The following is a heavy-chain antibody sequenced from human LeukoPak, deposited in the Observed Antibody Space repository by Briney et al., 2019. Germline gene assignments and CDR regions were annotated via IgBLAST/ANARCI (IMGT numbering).Heavy chain of an antibody. V-gene: IGHV4-59*01. D-gene: IGHD3-22*01. J-gene: IGHJ4*02. Sequence: PSETLSLTCTVSGGSISSYYWSWIRQPPGKGLEWIGNIYDIGSTNYNPSLKSRVTISVDTSKNQFSLKLSSVTAADTAVYYCARLSGYSSGHYYSDYWGQGTLVTVSS. CDR1: GGSISSYY. CDR2: IYDIGST. CDR3: ARLSGYSSGHYYSDY.